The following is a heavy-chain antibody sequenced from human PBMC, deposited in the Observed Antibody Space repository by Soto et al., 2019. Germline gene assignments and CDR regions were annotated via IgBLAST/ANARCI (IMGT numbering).Heavy chain of an antibody. J-gene: IGHJ4*02. CDR3: ARTVMPVGNLAAFDH. CDR2: IYNNGNT. V-gene: IGHV4-61*01. D-gene: IGHD7-27*01. CDR1: GGSVSSVKYF. Sequence: QMQLQESGPGLVKPSETLSLTCNVSGGSVSSVKYFWSWIRRPPGKGLEWIAYIYNNGNTNYNPSLKSRATISVDTSKNQCSLKLTSVTAADSAVYFCARTVMPVGNLAAFDHWGQGVLVTVSS.